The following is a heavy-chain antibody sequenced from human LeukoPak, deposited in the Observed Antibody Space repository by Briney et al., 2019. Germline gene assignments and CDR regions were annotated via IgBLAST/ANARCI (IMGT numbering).Heavy chain of an antibody. CDR2: ISGSGGST. J-gene: IGHJ4*02. D-gene: IGHD3-22*01. Sequence: GGSLRLSCAASGFTFSSYAMSWVRQAPGKGLEWVSAISGSGGSTYYADSVKGRFTISRDNPKNTLYLQMNSLTADDTAVYYCAKIPDSSGYLYYFDHWGQGTLVNVSS. CDR3: AKIPDSSGYLYYFDH. CDR1: GFTFSSYA. V-gene: IGHV3-23*01.